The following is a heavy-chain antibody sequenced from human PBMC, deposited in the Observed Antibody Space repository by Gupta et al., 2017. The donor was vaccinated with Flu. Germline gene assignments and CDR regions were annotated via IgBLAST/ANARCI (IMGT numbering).Heavy chain of an antibody. Sequence: QEQVVESGEGVVQPGGSLRLSCAAFGFSFSNYGIHWFRQAPGKGLEWVAVISFDGSNKDYADSVKGRFIISRDNSKNTLYLQMNSLTTEDTAVYYCAKDWKWNYNNYGMNVWGPGTTVTVSS. J-gene: IGHJ6*02. CDR1: GFSFSNYG. V-gene: IGHV3-30*18. CDR2: ISFDGSNK. D-gene: IGHD5-24*01. CDR3: AKDWKWNYNNYGMNV.